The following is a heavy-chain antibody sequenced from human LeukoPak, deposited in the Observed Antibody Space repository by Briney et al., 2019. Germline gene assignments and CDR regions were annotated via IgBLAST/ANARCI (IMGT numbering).Heavy chain of an antibody. D-gene: IGHD3-22*01. CDR3: ARGTYYYTSAYYFYVW. CDR2: ISSNGTST. Sequence: GGSLRLSCAASGFTFSSYAMHWVRQAPGKGLEYVSTISSNGTSTYYVNSVKGRFTISRDNSKNTLCLQMGSLRAEDMAVYYCARGTYYYTSAYYFYVWGGQGSLVTVSS. CDR1: GFTFSSYA. V-gene: IGHV3-64*01. J-gene: IGHJ4*02.